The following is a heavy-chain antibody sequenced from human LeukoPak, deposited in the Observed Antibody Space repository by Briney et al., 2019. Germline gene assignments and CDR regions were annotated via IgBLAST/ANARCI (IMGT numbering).Heavy chain of an antibody. Sequence: SETLSLTRNVSGDYITTTNYYWAWIRQPPGKGLEWIASVFYSGTTYYHPSLKSRVIISMDTSRKQISLRLSSVTATDTAIYYCARRSRLYKHETTGYHDSWGQGTLVTVSS. J-gene: IGHJ4*02. V-gene: IGHV4-39*01. CDR2: VFYSGTT. CDR1: GDYITTTNYY. CDR3: ARRSRLYKHETTGYHDS. D-gene: IGHD3-9*01.